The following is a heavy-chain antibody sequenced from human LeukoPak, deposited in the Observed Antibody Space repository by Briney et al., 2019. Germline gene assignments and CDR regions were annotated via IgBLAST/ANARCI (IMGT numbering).Heavy chain of an antibody. D-gene: IGHD4-23*01. CDR2: INPNSGGT. Sequence: ASVKVSCKASGYTFTGYYMHWVRQAPGQGLEWMGWINPNSGGTNYAQKFQGRVTMTRDTSISTAYMELSSLRSDDTAVYYCARDRIRWLGDYYYMDVWGKGTTVTASS. CDR1: GYTFTGYY. V-gene: IGHV1-2*02. J-gene: IGHJ6*03. CDR3: ARDRIRWLGDYYYMDV.